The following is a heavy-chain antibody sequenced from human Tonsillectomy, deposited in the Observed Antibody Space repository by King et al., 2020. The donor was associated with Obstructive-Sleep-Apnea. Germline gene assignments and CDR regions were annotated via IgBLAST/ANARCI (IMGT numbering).Heavy chain of an antibody. Sequence: QLQESGPGLVKPSETLSLTCTVSGDSISSTSYYWGWIRQPPGKGLEWIGTIYYSGSTYYNPSLKSRVTLSVDTSKKQFSLKLSSVTAADTAVYYCAKEGGDYGDYFDHWGQGTLVTVSS. V-gene: IGHV4-39*07. J-gene: IGHJ4*02. CDR2: IYYSGST. D-gene: IGHD4-17*01. CDR3: AKEGGDYGDYFDH. CDR1: GDSISSTSYY.